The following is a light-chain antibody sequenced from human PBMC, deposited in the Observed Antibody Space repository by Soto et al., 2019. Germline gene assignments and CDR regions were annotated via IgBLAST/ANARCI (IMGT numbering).Light chain of an antibody. V-gene: IGLV6-57*02. CDR3: QSYGVTTQV. CDR2: ENN. Sequence: NFMLTQPHSVSESPGKTVTIPCTGSSGSIASNYVQWYQQRPGSAPTTVIYENNQRPSGVPDRFSGSIDSSSNSASLTISGLKTDNEADYYCQSYGVTTQVFGGGTKLTVL. J-gene: IGLJ3*02. CDR1: SGSIASNY.